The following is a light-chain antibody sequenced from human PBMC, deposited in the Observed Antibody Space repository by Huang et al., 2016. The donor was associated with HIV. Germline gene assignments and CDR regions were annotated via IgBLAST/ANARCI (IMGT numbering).Light chain of an antibody. V-gene: IGKV1-NL1*01. CDR3: QQYYGTPYT. Sequence: DIQVTQSPSSLSASVGDRVTVTCRTSRGISDSLGWYQQKPGRAPKLLVYAASSLESGVPSRFSGSGAGADFTLTINNLQPEDFATYYCQQYYGTPYTFGQGTKVEIK. J-gene: IGKJ2*01. CDR1: RGISDS. CDR2: AAS.